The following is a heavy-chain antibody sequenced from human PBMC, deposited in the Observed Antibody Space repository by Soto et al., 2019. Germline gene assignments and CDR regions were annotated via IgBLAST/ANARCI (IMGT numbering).Heavy chain of an antibody. J-gene: IGHJ5*02. V-gene: IGHV1-69*01. CDR1: GGTFSSYG. CDR2: FIPILGTT. CDR3: ARGSEDIGVGSGAPWFNGFDP. Sequence: QVQLVQSGAEVKKPGSSVEVSCKASGGTFSSYGISWVRQAPGQGLEWMGGFIPILGTTKYAQKFQGRVTISADESTNTAYMERSGLRYDDTGVDFCARGSEDIGVGSGAPWFNGFDPWGQGTRVTVSS. D-gene: IGHD2-15*01.